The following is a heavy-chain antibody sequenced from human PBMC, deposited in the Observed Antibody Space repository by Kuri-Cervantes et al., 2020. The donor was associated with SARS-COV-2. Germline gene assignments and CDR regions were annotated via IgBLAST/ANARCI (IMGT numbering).Heavy chain of an antibody. D-gene: IGHD6-6*01. Sequence: SETLSLTCAVYGGSFSGYYWSWIRQPPGKGLEWIGEINHSGSTNYNPSLKSRVTISVDTSKNQFSLKLSSVTAADTAVYYCARDLFAGSSEDYWGQGTLVTVSS. CDR2: INHSGST. V-gene: IGHV4-34*01. CDR1: GGSFSGYY. J-gene: IGHJ4*02. CDR3: ARDLFAGSSEDY.